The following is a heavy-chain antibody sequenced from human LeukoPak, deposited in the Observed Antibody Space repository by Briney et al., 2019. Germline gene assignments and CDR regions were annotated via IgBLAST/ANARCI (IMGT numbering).Heavy chain of an antibody. D-gene: IGHD6-13*01. J-gene: IGHJ4*02. Sequence: GGSLRLSCAASGFSLSSYAMHWVRQAPGKGLEWVALISYDGSNKNYADSVKGRFTISRDNSKNTLYLQMNSLRAEDTAVYYCAREGSSTWYGGGYFDYWGQGTLVTVSS. CDR1: GFSLSSYA. V-gene: IGHV3-30*04. CDR2: ISYDGSNK. CDR3: AREGSSTWYGGGYFDY.